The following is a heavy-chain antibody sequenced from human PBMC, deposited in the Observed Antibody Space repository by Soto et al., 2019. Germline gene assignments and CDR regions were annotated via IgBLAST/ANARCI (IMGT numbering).Heavy chain of an antibody. CDR1: TLTVSLYG. D-gene: IGHD3-22*01. CDR3: AREVVVITESFFDY. CDR2: ISYDGSNK. J-gene: IGHJ4*02. Sequence: QVHLVESGGGVVQPGRSLRLSCAASTLTVSLYGIQWVRQAPGKGLDWVAVISYDGSNKYYADSVKGRFTISRDNSKNTLYLQMNSLRAEDTAVYYCAREVVVITESFFDYWGQGTLVTVSS. V-gene: IGHV3-30*03.